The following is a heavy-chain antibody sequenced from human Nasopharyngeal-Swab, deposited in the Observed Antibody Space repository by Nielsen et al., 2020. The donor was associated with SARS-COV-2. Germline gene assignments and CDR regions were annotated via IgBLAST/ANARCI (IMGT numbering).Heavy chain of an antibody. V-gene: IGHV1-69*10. CDR1: GGTFSSYA. J-gene: IGHJ4*02. CDR2: IIPILGIA. D-gene: IGHD4-17*01. Sequence: SVKVSCKASGGTFSSYAISWVRQATGQGLEWMGGIIPILGIANYAQKFQGRVTITADKSTSTAYMELSSLRSEDTAVYYCAIMTTVTTWSFGPLDYWGQGPLVTVSS. CDR3: AIMTTVTTWSFGPLDY.